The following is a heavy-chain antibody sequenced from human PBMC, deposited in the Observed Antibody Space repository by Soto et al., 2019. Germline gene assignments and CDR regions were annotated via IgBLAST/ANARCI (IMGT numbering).Heavy chain of an antibody. CDR2: ISGSGGST. J-gene: IGHJ4*02. CDR1: GFTFSSYA. V-gene: IGHV3-23*01. D-gene: IGHD3-16*01. Sequence: GGSLRLSCAASGFTFSSYAMSWVRQAPGKGLEWVSAISGSGGSTYYADSVKGRFTISRDNSKNTLYLQMNSLRAEDTAVYYCANRKMGLGEEDYFDYWGQGTLVTVSS. CDR3: ANRKMGLGEEDYFDY.